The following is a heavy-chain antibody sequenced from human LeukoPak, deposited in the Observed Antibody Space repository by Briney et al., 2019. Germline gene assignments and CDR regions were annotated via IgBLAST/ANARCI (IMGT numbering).Heavy chain of an antibody. V-gene: IGHV1-69*05. CDR2: IIPIFGTA. CDR3: ARDAVDTAMVGWFDP. J-gene: IGHJ5*02. Sequence: ASVKVSCKASGGTFSSYAISWVRQAPGQGLEWMGGIIPIFGTASYAQKFQGRVTITTDESTSTAYMELSSLRSEDTAVYYCARDAVDTAMVGWFDPWGQGTLVTVSS. CDR1: GGTFSSYA. D-gene: IGHD5-18*01.